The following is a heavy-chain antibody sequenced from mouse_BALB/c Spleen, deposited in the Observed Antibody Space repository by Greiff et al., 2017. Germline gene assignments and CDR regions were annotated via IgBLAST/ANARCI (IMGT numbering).Heavy chain of an antibody. CDR3: AIDYFDY. Sequence: EVNLVESGGGLVQPGGSRKLSCAASGFTFSSFGMHWVRQAPEKGLEWVAYISSGSSTIYYADTVKGRFTISRDNPKNTLFLQMTSLRSEDTAMYYCAIDYFDYWGQGTTLTVSS. J-gene: IGHJ2*01. V-gene: IGHV5-17*02. CDR2: ISSGSSTI. CDR1: GFTFSSFG.